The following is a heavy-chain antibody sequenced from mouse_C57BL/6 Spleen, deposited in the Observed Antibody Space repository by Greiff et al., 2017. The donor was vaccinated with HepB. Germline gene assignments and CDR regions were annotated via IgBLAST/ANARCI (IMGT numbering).Heavy chain of an antibody. CDR2: IDPENGDT. Sequence: EVQLQQSGAELVRPGASVKLSCTASGFNIKDDYMHWVKQRPEQGLEWIGWIDPENGDTEYASKFQGKATITADTSSNTAYLQLSSLTSEDTAVYYCTTSSGYPFAYGGQGTLVTVSA. V-gene: IGHV14-4*01. D-gene: IGHD3-2*02. J-gene: IGHJ3*01. CDR1: GFNIKDDY. CDR3: TTSSGYPFAY.